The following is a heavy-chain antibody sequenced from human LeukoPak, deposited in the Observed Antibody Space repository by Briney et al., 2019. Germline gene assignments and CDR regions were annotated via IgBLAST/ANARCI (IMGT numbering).Heavy chain of an antibody. V-gene: IGHV4-34*01. CDR2: INHSGST. D-gene: IGHD2-15*01. CDR1: GGSISSYY. CDR3: ARGVVVVVAATQSHYYYGMDV. Sequence: SETLSLTCTVSGGSISSYYWSWIRQPPGKGLEWIGEINHSGSTNYNPSLKSRVTTSVDTSKNQFSLKLSSVTAADTAVYYCARGVVVVVAATQSHYYYGMDVWGQGTTVTVSS. J-gene: IGHJ6*02.